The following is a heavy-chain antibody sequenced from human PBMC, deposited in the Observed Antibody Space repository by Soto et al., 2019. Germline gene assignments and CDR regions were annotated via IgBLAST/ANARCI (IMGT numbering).Heavy chain of an antibody. D-gene: IGHD2-21*02. J-gene: IGHJ3*02. CDR2: IIPIFGTA. V-gene: IGHV1-69*06. CDR3: ARSIVVVTADVFDI. CDR1: GGTFSSYA. Sequence: QVQLVQSGAEVKKPGSSVKVSCKASGGTFSSYAISWVRQAPGQGLEWMGGIIPIFGTANYAQKFQGRVTITAEKSRSTVYMELSGLRSEDTAVYSCARSIVVVTADVFDIWAQGTMVTLSS.